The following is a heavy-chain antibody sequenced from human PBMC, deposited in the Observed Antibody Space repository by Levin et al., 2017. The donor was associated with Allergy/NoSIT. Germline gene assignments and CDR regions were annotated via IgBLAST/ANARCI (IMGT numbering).Heavy chain of an antibody. Sequence: ASVKVSCKASGYTFTGYYMHWVRQAPGQGLEWMGRINPNSGGTNYAQKFQGRVTMTRDTSISTAYMELSRLRSDDTAVYYCARVNPYDFWSGSLDYWGQGTLVTVSS. CDR3: ARVNPYDFWSGSLDY. CDR1: GYTFTGYY. D-gene: IGHD3-3*01. CDR2: INPNSGGT. J-gene: IGHJ4*02. V-gene: IGHV1-2*06.